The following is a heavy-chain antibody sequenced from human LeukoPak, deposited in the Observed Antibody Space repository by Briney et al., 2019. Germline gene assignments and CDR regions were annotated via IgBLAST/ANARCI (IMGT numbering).Heavy chain of an antibody. V-gene: IGHV4-39*01. CDR1: GGSISSSTYY. CDR3: ASLVGATTRLGVGVFDY. CDR2: IFYSENT. J-gene: IGHJ4*02. D-gene: IGHD1-26*01. Sequence: SETLSLTCTVSGGSISSSTYYWGWIRQPPGKGLEWIASIFYSENTYYNPSLSSRVTISGDTSKNQFSLKLSSVTAADTAVYYCASLVGATTRLGVGVFDYWGQGTLVTVFS.